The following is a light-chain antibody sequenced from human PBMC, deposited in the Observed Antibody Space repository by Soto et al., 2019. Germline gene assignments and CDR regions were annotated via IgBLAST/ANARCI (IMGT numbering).Light chain of an antibody. CDR3: QQYNVYPYT. CDR1: ESIKTW. J-gene: IGKJ2*01. V-gene: IGKV1-5*03. Sequence: DIQMTQSPSTLSASVGDRVTITCRARESIKTWLAWYQQRPGKAPNLLIYKASSLQSGVSSRFSGSGSGTEFTLIISSLQPDDSATYYCQQYNVYPYTFGQGTKVQI. CDR2: KAS.